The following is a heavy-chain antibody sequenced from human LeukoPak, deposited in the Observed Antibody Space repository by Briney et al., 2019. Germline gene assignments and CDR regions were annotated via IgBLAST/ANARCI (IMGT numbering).Heavy chain of an antibody. J-gene: IGHJ3*02. CDR2: ISSSSSYI. V-gene: IGHV3-21*01. D-gene: IGHD3-9*01. CDR3: AREPVRYFDWSRSDAFDI. Sequence: GGSLRLSCAASGFTFSSYGMHWVRQAPGKGLEWVSSISSSSSYIYYADSVKGRFTISRDNAKNSLYLQMNSLRAEDTAVYYCAREPVRYFDWSRSDAFDIWGQGTMVTVSS. CDR1: GFTFSSYG.